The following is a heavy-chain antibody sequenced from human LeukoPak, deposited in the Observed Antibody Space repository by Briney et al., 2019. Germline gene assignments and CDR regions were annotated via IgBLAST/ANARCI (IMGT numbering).Heavy chain of an antibody. J-gene: IGHJ5*02. CDR1: GFTFNSHE. CDR3: AGERNCGGDCYQGSWFDP. V-gene: IGHV3-48*03. CDR2: ITGSGGIT. D-gene: IGHD2-21*02. Sequence: GGSLRLSCAASGFTFNSHEMHWVRQAPGKGLDWVSYITGSGGITYYADSVKGRFTVSRDNAKNSLYLQMNSLRAEDTAVYYCAGERNCGGDCYQGSWFDPWGQGTLVTVSS.